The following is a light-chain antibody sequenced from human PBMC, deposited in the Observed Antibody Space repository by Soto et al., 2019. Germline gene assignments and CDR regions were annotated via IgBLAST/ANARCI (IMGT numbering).Light chain of an antibody. CDR1: QNINNW. Sequence: DFQMTQSPSTLSASVGDRVTITCRASQNINNWVAWYQQKPGKAPKFLIYDASTLQRGVPSRFSGSGFGTEFSLTIRSLQPDDFGSYYCQNTRTFGQGTKVEIK. J-gene: IGKJ1*01. V-gene: IGKV1-5*01. CDR3: QNTRT. CDR2: DAS.